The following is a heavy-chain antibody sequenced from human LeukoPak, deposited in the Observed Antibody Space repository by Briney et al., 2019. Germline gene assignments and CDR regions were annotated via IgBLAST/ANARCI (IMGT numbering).Heavy chain of an antibody. V-gene: IGHV3-15*01. CDR2: LKSKTDGGTT. CDR3: TTDRGRFDY. Sequence: TGGSLRLSCAASGFTFSSYSMNWVRQAPGKGLEWVGRLKSKTDGGTTDYAAPVKGRFTISRDDSKNTLYLQMNSLKTEDTAVYYCTTDRGRFDYWGRGTLVTVSS. CDR1: GFTFSSYS. J-gene: IGHJ4*02. D-gene: IGHD3/OR15-3a*01.